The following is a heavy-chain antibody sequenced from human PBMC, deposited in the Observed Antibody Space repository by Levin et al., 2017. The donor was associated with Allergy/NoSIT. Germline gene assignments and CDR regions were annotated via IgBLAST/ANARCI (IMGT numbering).Heavy chain of an antibody. Sequence: SETLSLTCVISGDSVSSSSATWNWIRQTPSRGLEWLGRTYYTSKWHNDYAVSVRSRITINPDTSKNQFSLQLNSLTPEDTAVYYCARVDVGNSGWSPKWFDPWGQGSLVTVSS. CDR1: GDSVSSSSAT. CDR2: TYYTSKWHN. J-gene: IGHJ5*02. D-gene: IGHD6-19*01. CDR3: ARVDVGNSGWSPKWFDP. V-gene: IGHV6-1*01.